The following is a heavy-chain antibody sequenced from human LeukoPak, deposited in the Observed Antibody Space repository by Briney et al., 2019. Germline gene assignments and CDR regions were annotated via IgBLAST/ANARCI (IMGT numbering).Heavy chain of an antibody. J-gene: IGHJ4*02. CDR1: GFSFSNYV. Sequence: RGSLRVSCAASGFSFSNYVMYWVRQAPRKGLEWVAVISYDGNDKYYADSVKGRFTISRDNSKNTLNLQMSSLRGEDTAVYYCAKGLQVAEPPDYWGQGILVSVSS. V-gene: IGHV3-30*18. CDR3: AKGLQVAEPPDY. CDR2: ISYDGNDK. D-gene: IGHD2-15*01.